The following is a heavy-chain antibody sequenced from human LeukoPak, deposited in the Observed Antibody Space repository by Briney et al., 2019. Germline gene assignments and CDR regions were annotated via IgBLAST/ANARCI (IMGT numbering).Heavy chain of an antibody. J-gene: IGHJ5*01. Sequence: GGPLRLSCAASGFTSSSYWMHWVRQTPGKGLMWVARIKSDGTTIYADSVQGRFTISRDNAKNTVYLQMNSLRVDDTAIYYCTRAITYFYGSVTYDWFDSWGQGTRVTVSS. D-gene: IGHD3-10*01. CDR1: GFTSSSYW. CDR3: TRAITYFYGSVTYDWFDS. CDR2: IKSDGTT. V-gene: IGHV3-74*01.